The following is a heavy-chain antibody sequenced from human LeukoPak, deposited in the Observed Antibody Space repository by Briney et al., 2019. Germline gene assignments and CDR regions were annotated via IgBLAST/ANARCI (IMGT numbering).Heavy chain of an antibody. D-gene: IGHD3-10*01. CDR1: GGSFSGYY. CDR3: ARFLWSDNM. CDR2: INHSGST. V-gene: IGHV4-34*01. Sequence: SETLSLTCAVYGGSFSGYYWSWIRQPPGKGLEWIGEINHSGSTNYNPSLKSRVTISVDTSKNQFSLKLSSVTAADTAVYYCARFLWSDNMWGQGTLVTVSS. J-gene: IGHJ4*02.